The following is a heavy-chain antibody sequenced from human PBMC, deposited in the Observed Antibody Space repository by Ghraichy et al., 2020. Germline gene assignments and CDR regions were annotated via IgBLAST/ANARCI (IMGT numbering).Heavy chain of an antibody. CDR3: AKRPE. V-gene: IGHV3-23*01. CDR2: ITGSSDST. Sequence: GESLNISCAASGFTFSSYAMNWVRQAPGKGLEWVSGITGSSDSTWYADSVKGRFTISRDNSKNTLYLQMNTLRTEDTAVYYCAKRPEWGQGTLVTVSS. CDR1: GFTFSSYA. J-gene: IGHJ4*02.